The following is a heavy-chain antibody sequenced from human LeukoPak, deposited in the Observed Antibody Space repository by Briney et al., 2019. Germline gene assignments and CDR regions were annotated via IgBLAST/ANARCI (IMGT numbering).Heavy chain of an antibody. J-gene: IGHJ4*02. CDR2: INHSGST. Sequence: PSETLSLTCAVYGGSFSNYYWSWIRQPPGKGLEWIGEINHSGSTNYNPSLKSRLTISVDTSQKQFSLKLSSVTAADTAVYYCARVPVRVAAVGKYFDFWGQGTLVIVSS. CDR3: ARVPVRVAAVGKYFDF. CDR1: GGSFSNYY. D-gene: IGHD6-13*01. V-gene: IGHV4-34*01.